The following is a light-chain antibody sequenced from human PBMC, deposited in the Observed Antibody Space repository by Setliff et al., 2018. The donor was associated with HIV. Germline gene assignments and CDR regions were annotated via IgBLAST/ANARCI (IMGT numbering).Light chain of an antibody. CDR1: SSDVGGYNY. CDR3: SSYTSSTPLYV. Sequence: QSALTQPASVSGSPGQSITISCAETSSDVGGYNYVSWYQQHPGKAPKLMISDVSNRPSGVSNRFSGSKSGNTASLTISGPQAEDEADYYCSSYTSSTPLYVFGTGTKVTVL. V-gene: IGLV2-14*03. J-gene: IGLJ1*01. CDR2: DVS.